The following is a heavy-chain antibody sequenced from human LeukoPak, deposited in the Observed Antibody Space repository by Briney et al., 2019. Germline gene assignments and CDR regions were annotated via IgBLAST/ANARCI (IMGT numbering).Heavy chain of an antibody. J-gene: IGHJ4*02. CDR3: ARNMMGATSVLFDY. Sequence: GASVKVSCKASGYTFTSYAMHWVRQAPGQRLEWMGWINAGNGNTKYSQKFQGRVTITRDTSASTAYMELSSLRSEDTAVYYCARNMMGATSVLFDYWGQGTLVTVSS. D-gene: IGHD1-26*01. CDR1: GYTFTSYA. CDR2: INAGNGNT. V-gene: IGHV1-3*01.